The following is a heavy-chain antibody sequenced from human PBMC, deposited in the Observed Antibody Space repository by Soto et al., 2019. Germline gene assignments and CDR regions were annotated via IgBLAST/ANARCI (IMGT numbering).Heavy chain of an antibody. CDR1: GGSISSYY. D-gene: IGHD3-10*01. Sequence: PSETLSLTCTVSGGSISSYYWSWIRQPAGKGLEWIGRIYTSGSTNYNPSLKSRVTMSVDTSKNQFSLKLSSVTAADTAVYYCARVGPDYYGSVSYYYYYGMDVWGQGTTVTVSS. V-gene: IGHV4-4*07. CDR3: ARVGPDYYGSVSYYYYYGMDV. J-gene: IGHJ6*02. CDR2: IYTSGST.